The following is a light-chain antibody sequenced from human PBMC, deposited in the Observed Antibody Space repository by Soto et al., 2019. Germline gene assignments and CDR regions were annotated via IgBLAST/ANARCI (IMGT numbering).Light chain of an antibody. V-gene: IGKV3-20*01. CDR2: GAS. CDR1: QSVSSSY. CDR3: QQYGSSLVT. Sequence: EIVLTQSPGTLSLSPGEIATLSCRASQSVSSSYLAWYQQKPGQAPRLLIYGASSRATGIPDRFSGSGSGTDFTLTISRLEPEDFAVYYCQQYGSSLVTFGQGTKVDI. J-gene: IGKJ1*01.